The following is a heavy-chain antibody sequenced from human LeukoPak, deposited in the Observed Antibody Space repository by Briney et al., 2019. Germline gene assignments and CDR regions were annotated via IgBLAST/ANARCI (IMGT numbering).Heavy chain of an antibody. D-gene: IGHD1-7*01. CDR3: ARRKSGTGDAFDI. CDR1: GYTFNNFW. V-gene: IGHV5-51*01. J-gene: IGHJ3*02. Sequence: GESLKISCKGSGYTFNNFWIDWVRQMPGKGLEWMGIIYPYDSDTRYGPSFQGQVTISADKSISTAYLQWSSLKASDTAMYYCARRKSGTGDAFDIWGQGTMVTVSS. CDR2: IYPYDSDT.